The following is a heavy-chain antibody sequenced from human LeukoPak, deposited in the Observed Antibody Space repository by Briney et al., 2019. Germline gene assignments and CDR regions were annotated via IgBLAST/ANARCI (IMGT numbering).Heavy chain of an antibody. D-gene: IGHD3-10*01. J-gene: IGHJ6*03. V-gene: IGHV4-34*01. CDR1: GFTFSDYY. Sequence: GSLRLSCAASGFTFSDYYMSWIRQPPGKGLEWIGEVNHSGSTNYNPSLKSRVTISVDTSKNQFSLKLSSVTAADTAVYYCASVGPLGSGSYFRYYYYVDVWGKGTTVTVSS. CDR2: VNHSGST. CDR3: ASVGPLGSGSYFRYYYYVDV.